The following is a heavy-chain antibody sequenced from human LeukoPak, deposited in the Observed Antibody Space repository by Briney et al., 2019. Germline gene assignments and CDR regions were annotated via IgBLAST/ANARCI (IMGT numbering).Heavy chain of an antibody. CDR2: ISSSGSTI. J-gene: IGHJ4*02. D-gene: IGHD6-13*01. CDR1: GFTFSDYY. Sequence: GGSLRLSCAASGFTFSDYYMSWIRQAPGKGLEWVSYISSSGSTIYYADSVKGRFTISRDNAKNSLYLQMNSLRAEDTAVYYCAGEAAAGTGAFDYWGQGTLVTVSS. CDR3: AGEAAAGTGAFDY. V-gene: IGHV3-11*04.